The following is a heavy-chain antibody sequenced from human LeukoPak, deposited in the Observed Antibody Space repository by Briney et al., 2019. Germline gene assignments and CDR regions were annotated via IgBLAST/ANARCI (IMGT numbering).Heavy chain of an antibody. CDR1: GFTFSSYW. Sequence: PGGSLRLSCAASGFTFSSYWMHWVRQPPGKGLVWVSRINRDGSVTSYADSVKGRFTISRDKSKDTLYLQMNSLRAEDTAVYYCAKDQDPNYYDSNGYYFGAFDIWGQGTMVTVSS. CDR2: INRDGSVT. V-gene: IGHV3-74*01. CDR3: AKDQDPNYYDSNGYYFGAFDI. J-gene: IGHJ3*02. D-gene: IGHD3-22*01.